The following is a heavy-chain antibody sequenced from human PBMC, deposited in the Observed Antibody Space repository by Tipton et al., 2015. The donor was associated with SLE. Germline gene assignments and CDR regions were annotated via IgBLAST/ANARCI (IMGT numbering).Heavy chain of an antibody. V-gene: IGHV4-34*01. Sequence: TLSLTCAVYGGSFSGYYWSWIRQPPGKGLEWIGEINHSGSTNYNPSLKSRVTISVDRSKNQFSLKLSSVTAADTAVYYCARGLRDGYNSPLLDYWGQGTLVTVSS. CDR3: ARGLRDGYNSPLLDY. D-gene: IGHD5-24*01. CDR2: INHSGST. CDR1: GGSFSGYY. J-gene: IGHJ4*02.